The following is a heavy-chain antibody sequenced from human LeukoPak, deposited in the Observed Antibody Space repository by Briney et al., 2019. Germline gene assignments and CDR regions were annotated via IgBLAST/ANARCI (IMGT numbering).Heavy chain of an antibody. D-gene: IGHD6-13*01. CDR3: ARDPLSSTWSPYYFTLDA. CDR2: INSYDGST. J-gene: IGHJ6*02. V-gene: IGHV1-18*01. CDR1: GYTFTSYA. Sequence: DSVKVSCKASGYTFTSYAINWVRQAPGQGLEWMGWINSYDGSTISAQDLQGRVTMTTDTSTTTAYMELTRLRSDDTAVYYCARDPLSSTWSPYYFTLDAWGQGTTVIVSS.